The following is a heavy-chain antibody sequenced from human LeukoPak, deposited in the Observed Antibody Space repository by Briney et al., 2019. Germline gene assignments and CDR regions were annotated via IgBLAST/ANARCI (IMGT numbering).Heavy chain of an antibody. V-gene: IGHV1-18*04. CDR1: GYTFTNYY. Sequence: ASVKVSCKASGYTFTNYYIHWVRQAPGQGLEWMGWISAYNGNTNYAQKLQGRVTMTTDTSTSTAYMELRSLRSDDTAVYYCARREQWLVGDDYWGQGTLVTVSS. J-gene: IGHJ4*02. CDR2: ISAYNGNT. CDR3: ARREQWLVGDDY. D-gene: IGHD6-19*01.